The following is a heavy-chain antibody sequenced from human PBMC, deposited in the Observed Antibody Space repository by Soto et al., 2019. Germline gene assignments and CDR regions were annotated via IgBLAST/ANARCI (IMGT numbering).Heavy chain of an antibody. D-gene: IGHD3-10*01. CDR3: ARDMFYYGSGSYYYGMDV. J-gene: IGHJ6*02. V-gene: IGHV3-30-3*01. CDR2: ISYDGSNK. Sequence: GGSLRLSCAASGFTFSSYAMHWVRQAPGKGLEWVAVISYDGSNKYYADSVKGRFTISRDNSKNTLYLQMNSLRAEDTAVYYCARDMFYYGSGSYYYGMDVWGQGTTVTVSS. CDR1: GFTFSSYA.